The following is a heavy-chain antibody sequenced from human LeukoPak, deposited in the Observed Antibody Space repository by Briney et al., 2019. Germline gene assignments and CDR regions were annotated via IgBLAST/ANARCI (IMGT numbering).Heavy chain of an antibody. CDR3: APRPKKGNAVDI. CDR2: ISSSGSTI. D-gene: IGHD3-10*01. CDR1: GFTFSSYE. Sequence: PGGSLRLSCEASGFTFSSYEMNWVRQAPGKGLEWVSYISSSGSTIYYADSVKGRFTISRDNAKNSLYLQMNSLRAEDTAVYYCAPRPKKGNAVDIWGQGTMVTVSS. J-gene: IGHJ3*02. V-gene: IGHV3-48*03.